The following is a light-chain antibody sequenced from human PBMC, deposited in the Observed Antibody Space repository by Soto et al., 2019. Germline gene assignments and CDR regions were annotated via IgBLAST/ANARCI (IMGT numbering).Light chain of an antibody. V-gene: IGKV3-20*01. Sequence: EIVLTQSPGTLSLSPGERATLSCRASQRVSSSYLAWYQQKPGQAPRRLIYGASSRATGIPDRFSGSGSGTDFTLTISRLEPEDFAVYYCQQYCSSPPITFGQGTRLEIK. CDR3: QQYCSSPPIT. J-gene: IGKJ5*01. CDR2: GAS. CDR1: QRVSSSY.